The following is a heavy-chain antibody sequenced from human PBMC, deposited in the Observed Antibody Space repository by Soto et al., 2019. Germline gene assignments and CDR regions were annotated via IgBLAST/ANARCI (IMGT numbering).Heavy chain of an antibody. CDR1: GYTFTTYA. V-gene: IGHV1-3*01. D-gene: IGHD2-2*02. Sequence: ASVKVSCKASGYTFTTYAIHWVRQAPGQRLEWMGWINAGNGKTKYPQKFQDRVTITRDTSATTAYMELSSLTSEDTAVYYCARAGDDCSTTSCYMIDYWGQGTLVTVSS. CDR3: ARAGDDCSTTSCYMIDY. J-gene: IGHJ4*02. CDR2: INAGNGKT.